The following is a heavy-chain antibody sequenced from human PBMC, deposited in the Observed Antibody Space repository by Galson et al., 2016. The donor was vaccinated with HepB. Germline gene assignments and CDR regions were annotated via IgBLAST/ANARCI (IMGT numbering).Heavy chain of an antibody. CDR1: GGISSNYT. V-gene: IGHV1-69*13. CDR3: ARRHLTGERKDY. D-gene: IGHD6-25*01. J-gene: IGHJ4*02. Sequence: SVKVSCKASGGISSNYTMRWVRQAPGQGLEWVGGIIPSFGTANYAQKFQGRVTITADESTSTDYIEVRSLTSEDTAVYYGARRHLTGERKDYWGQGTLVIVSS. CDR2: IIPSFGTA.